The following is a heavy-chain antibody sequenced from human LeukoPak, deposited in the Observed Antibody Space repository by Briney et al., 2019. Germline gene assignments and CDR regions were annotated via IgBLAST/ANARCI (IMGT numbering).Heavy chain of an antibody. J-gene: IGHJ4*02. D-gene: IGHD3-16*01. V-gene: IGHV5-51*01. Sequence: GESLKISCKGSGYSFTSYWIGWVRQMPGKGLEWMGIIYPGDSDTRYSPSFQGQVTISADKSISTAYLQWSSLKASDTAMYYCARHYYDYVWGSYGIDYWDQGTLVTVSS. CDR3: ARHYYDYVWGSYGIDY. CDR1: GYSFTSYW. CDR2: IYPGDSDT.